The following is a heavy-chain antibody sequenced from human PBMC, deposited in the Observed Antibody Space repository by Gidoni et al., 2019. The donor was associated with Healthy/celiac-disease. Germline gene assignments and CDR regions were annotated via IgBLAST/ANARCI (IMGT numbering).Heavy chain of an antibody. Sequence: ASGFTFSSYAMSWVRQAPGKGLEWVSAISGSGGSTYYADSAKGRFTISRDNSKNTLYLQMNRLRAEDTAVYYCAKDGGDIVVVVAATSGYFDCWGQGTLVTVSS. CDR1: GFTFSSYA. J-gene: IGHJ4*02. CDR3: AKDGGDIVVVVAATSGYFDC. D-gene: IGHD2-15*01. CDR2: ISGSGGST. V-gene: IGHV3-23*01.